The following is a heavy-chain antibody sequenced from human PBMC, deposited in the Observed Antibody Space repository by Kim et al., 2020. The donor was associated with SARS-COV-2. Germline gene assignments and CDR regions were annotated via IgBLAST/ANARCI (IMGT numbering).Heavy chain of an antibody. V-gene: IGHV3-23*01. D-gene: IGHD5-18*01. CDR2: ISGSGGST. Sequence: GGSLRLSCAASGFTFSSYAMRWVRQAPGKGLEWVSAISGSGGSTYYADSVKGRFTISRDNSKNTLYLQMNSLRAEDTAVYYCAKSRQTDLTSSMVTNYYYGMDVWGQGTTVTVSS. CDR1: GFTFSSYA. J-gene: IGHJ6*02. CDR3: AKSRQTDLTSSMVTNYYYGMDV.